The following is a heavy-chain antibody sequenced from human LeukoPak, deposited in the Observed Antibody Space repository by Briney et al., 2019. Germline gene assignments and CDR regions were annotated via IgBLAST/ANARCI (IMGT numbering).Heavy chain of an antibody. CDR2: VYYSGST. Sequence: PSETLSLTCTVSVGSISSGGYYCSWIRQHPGKCLEWIGYVYYSGSTYYTPSLKSRVTISVDTSKNQFSLKLSSVTAADTAVYYCASLIGIGIHRSSGKYNWFDPWGQGTLVTVSS. V-gene: IGHV4-31*03. D-gene: IGHD2/OR15-2a*01. J-gene: IGHJ5*02. CDR3: ASLIGIGIHRSSGKYNWFDP. CDR1: VGSISSGGYY.